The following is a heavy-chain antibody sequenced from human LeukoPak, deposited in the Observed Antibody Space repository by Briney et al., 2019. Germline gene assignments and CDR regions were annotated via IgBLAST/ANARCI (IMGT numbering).Heavy chain of an antibody. CDR2: IYYSGST. V-gene: IGHV4-31*03. Sequence: SETLSLTCTVSGGSISSGNYYRNWIRQHPGEGLEWIGYIYYSGSTYYNPSLKSRVTISVDTSKNQFSLRLSSVTAADTAVYYCARMGIVGATGYYFDYWGQGTLVTVSS. CDR3: ARMGIVGATGYYFDY. D-gene: IGHD1-26*01. J-gene: IGHJ4*02. CDR1: GGSISSGNYY.